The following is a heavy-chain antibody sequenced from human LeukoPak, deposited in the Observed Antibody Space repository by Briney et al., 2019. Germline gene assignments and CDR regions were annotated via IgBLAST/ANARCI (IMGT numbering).Heavy chain of an antibody. Sequence: SETLSLTCSVSGGSISSFYWSWVRQPAGKGLEWIGRISTRGNADYNPSLKSRVTLSIDTSKNQFSLKLSSVTAADTAVYYCARLRSLRSITMVRGRSWFDPWGQGTLVTVSS. CDR2: ISTRGNA. J-gene: IGHJ5*02. V-gene: IGHV4-4*07. CDR1: GGSISSFY. CDR3: ARLRSLRSITMVRGRSWFDP. D-gene: IGHD3-10*01.